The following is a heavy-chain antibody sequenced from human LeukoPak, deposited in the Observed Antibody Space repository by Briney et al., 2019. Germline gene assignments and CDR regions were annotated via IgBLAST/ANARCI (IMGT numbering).Heavy chain of an antibody. J-gene: IGHJ3*02. Sequence: PSETLSLTCTVSGDSISSSSYYWGWIRQPPGKGLEWIGSIYYTGSTYYNPSLRSRVTISVDTSKNQFSLKLSSVTAADTAVYYCARYICGAACQGFNIWGQGTMVTVSS. CDR2: IYYTGST. CDR1: GDSISSSSYY. CDR3: ARYICGAACQGFNI. D-gene: IGHD2-21*02. V-gene: IGHV4-39*07.